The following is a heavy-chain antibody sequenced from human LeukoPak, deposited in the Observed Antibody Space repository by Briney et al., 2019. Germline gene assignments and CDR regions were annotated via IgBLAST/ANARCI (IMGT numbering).Heavy chain of an antibody. D-gene: IGHD2-8*01. CDR2: ISWDSGNI. CDR1: GFTFRDSA. CDR3: AKEGSVCTNGICRYFDF. Sequence: PGRSLRLSCAASGFTFRDSAMHWVRQVSGEGLEWVSSISWDSGNIDYADSVKGRFTISRDNAKNSLYLQMSSLRAEDTALYYCAKEGSVCTNGICRYFDFWGQGTLVTVSS. V-gene: IGHV3-9*01. J-gene: IGHJ4*02.